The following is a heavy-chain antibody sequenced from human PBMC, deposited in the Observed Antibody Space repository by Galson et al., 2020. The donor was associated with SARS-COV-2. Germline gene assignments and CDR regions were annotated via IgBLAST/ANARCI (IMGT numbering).Heavy chain of an antibody. CDR3: AKPGTKWERSWFDP. Sequence: TGGSLRLSCAASGFTFSSYAMSWVRQAPGKGLEWVSAISGSGGSTYYADSVKGRFTISRDNSKNTLYLQMNSLRAEDTAVYYCAKPGTKWERSWFDPWGQGTLVTVSS. J-gene: IGHJ5*02. CDR1: GFTFSSYA. CDR2: ISGSGGST. V-gene: IGHV3-23*01. D-gene: IGHD1-26*01.